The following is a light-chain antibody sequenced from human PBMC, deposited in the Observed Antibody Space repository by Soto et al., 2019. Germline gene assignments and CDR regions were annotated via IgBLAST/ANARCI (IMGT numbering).Light chain of an antibody. J-gene: IGLJ1*01. CDR3: SSYTSSRTLYV. CDR1: SSDVGGYNY. V-gene: IGLV2-14*01. CDR2: EVS. Sequence: QSVLAQPASVSGSPGQSITISCTGTSSDVGGYNYVSWYQQHPGKAPKLMIYEVSNRPSGVSNRFSGSKSDNTASLTISGLQAEDEADYYCSSYTSSRTLYVFGTGTKVTVL.